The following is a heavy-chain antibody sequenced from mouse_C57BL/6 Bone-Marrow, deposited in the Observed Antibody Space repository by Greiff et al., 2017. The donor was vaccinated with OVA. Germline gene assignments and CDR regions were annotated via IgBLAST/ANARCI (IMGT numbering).Heavy chain of an antibody. CDR1: GYTFTDYY. CDR3: ARGRDWDFDY. Sequence: VQLQQSGPVLVKPGASVKMSCKASGYTFTDYYMNWVKQSHGKSLEWIGVINPYNGGTSYNQKFKGKATLTVDKSSSTAYMELNSLTSEDSAVYYCARGRDWDFDYWGQGTTLTVSS. CDR2: INPYNGGT. J-gene: IGHJ2*01. D-gene: IGHD4-1*01. V-gene: IGHV1-19*01.